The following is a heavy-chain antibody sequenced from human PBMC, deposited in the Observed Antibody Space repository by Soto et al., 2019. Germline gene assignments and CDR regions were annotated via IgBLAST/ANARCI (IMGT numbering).Heavy chain of an antibody. Sequence: GASVKVSCKASGYTFTSYDINWVRQATGQGLEWMGWISTYNGNTKYAQKLQGRVTMTTDTSTSTAYMELRSLRSDDTAVFYCAREMVRGVGSDYWGQGTLVTVSS. J-gene: IGHJ4*02. CDR1: GYTFTSYD. CDR3: AREMVRGVGSDY. D-gene: IGHD3-10*01. V-gene: IGHV1-18*01. CDR2: ISTYNGNT.